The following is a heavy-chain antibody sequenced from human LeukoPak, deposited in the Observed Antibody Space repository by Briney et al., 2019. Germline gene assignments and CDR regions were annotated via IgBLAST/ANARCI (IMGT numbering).Heavy chain of an antibody. CDR2: INPNSGAT. D-gene: IGHD6-13*01. CDR3: ARDTAAKMGFDY. Sequence: LAASVTVSCKASGYTFTGYYLHWVRQAPGQGLEWMGWINPNSGATKYAQKFQGRVTMTRDTSINTAYMELIRLRSDDTAVYYCARDTAAKMGFDYWGQGTLVTVSS. CDR1: GYTFTGYY. J-gene: IGHJ4*02. V-gene: IGHV1-2*03.